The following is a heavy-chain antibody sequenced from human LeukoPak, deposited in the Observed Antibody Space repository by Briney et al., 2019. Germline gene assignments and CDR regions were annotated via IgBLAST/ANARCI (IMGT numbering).Heavy chain of an antibody. D-gene: IGHD2-15*01. V-gene: IGHV1-69*13. J-gene: IGHJ5*02. Sequence: GASVKVSCKASGGTFSSYAITWVRQAPGQGLEWMGGIIPIFDTANYALEFQGRVTITADESTSTAYMELRSLRSDDTAVYYCARDPRYCSGGSCYIILGWFDPWGQGTLVTVSS. CDR2: IIPIFDTA. CDR1: GGTFSSYA. CDR3: ARDPRYCSGGSCYIILGWFDP.